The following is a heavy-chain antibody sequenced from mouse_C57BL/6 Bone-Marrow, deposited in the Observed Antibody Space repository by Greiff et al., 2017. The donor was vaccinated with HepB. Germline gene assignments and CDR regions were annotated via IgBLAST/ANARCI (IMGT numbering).Heavy chain of an antibody. J-gene: IGHJ2*01. D-gene: IGHD1-1*01. V-gene: IGHV5-17*01. CDR1: GFTFSDYG. Sequence: EVQVVESGGGLVKPGGSLKLSCAASGFTFSDYGMHWVRQAPEKGLEWVAYISSGSSTIYYADTVKGRFTISRDNAKNTLFLQMTSLRSEDTAMYYCARALDYGSSYYFDYWGQGTTLTVSS. CDR3: ARALDYGSSYYFDY. CDR2: ISSGSSTI.